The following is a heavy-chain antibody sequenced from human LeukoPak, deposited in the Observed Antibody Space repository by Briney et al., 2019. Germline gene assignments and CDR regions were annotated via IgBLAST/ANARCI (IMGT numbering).Heavy chain of an antibody. D-gene: IGHD3-3*01. CDR3: ARDASLRSAFLHYYYYMDV. CDR2: INPNSGGT. CDR1: GYTFTGYY. J-gene: IGHJ6*03. V-gene: IGHV1-2*02. Sequence: ASVKVSCKASGYTFTGYYMHWVRQAPGQGLEWMGWINPNSGGTDYAQKFQGRVTMTRDTSISTAYMELSRLRSDDTAMYYCARDASLRSAFLHYYYYMDVCGKGTTVTVSS.